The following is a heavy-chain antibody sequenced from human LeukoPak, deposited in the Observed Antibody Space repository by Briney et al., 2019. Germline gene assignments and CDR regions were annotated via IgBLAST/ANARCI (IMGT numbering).Heavy chain of an antibody. D-gene: IGHD1-1*01. V-gene: IGHV3-23*01. J-gene: IGHJ4*02. CDR1: GFTFGSYA. Sequence: PGGSLRLSCAASGFTFGSYAMSWVRQTPGKGLEWVSAISGSGGTTYCADSVKGRFTISNDNSKNTLYLQMDSLRAEDTAVYYCARDWNVWYFDYWGQGTLVTVSS. CDR3: ARDWNVWYFDY. CDR2: ISGSGGTT.